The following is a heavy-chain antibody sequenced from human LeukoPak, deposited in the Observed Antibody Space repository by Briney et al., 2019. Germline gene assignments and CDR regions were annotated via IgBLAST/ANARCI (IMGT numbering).Heavy chain of an antibody. V-gene: IGHV4-31*03. CDR3: ARDYYDSSGYHRRGWFDP. Sequence: PSQTLSLTCTVSGGSISSGGYYWSWIRQHPGKGLEWIGYIYYSGSTYYNPSLKSRVTISVDTSKNQFSLKLSSVTAADTAVYYCARDYYDSSGYHRRGWFDPWGQGTLVTVSS. D-gene: IGHD3-22*01. CDR2: IYYSGST. J-gene: IGHJ5*02. CDR1: GGSISSGGYY.